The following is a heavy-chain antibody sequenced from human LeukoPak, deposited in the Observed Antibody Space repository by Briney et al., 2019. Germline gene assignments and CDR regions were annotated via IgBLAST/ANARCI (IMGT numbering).Heavy chain of an antibody. CDR3: ARGSVINRLVPVGY. Sequence: GASVKVSCKASGYTFTSYDINWVRQATGQGLEWMGWMSPNSGNTGYAQKFQGRVTMTRNTSISTAYMELSSLRSEDTAVYYCARGSVINRLVPVGYWGQGTLVTVSS. CDR1: GYTFTSYD. J-gene: IGHJ4*02. V-gene: IGHV1-8*01. CDR2: MSPNSGNT. D-gene: IGHD6-19*01.